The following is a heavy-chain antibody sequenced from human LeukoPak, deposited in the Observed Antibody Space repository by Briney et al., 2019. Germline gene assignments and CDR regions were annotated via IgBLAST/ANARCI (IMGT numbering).Heavy chain of an antibody. CDR1: GFTFSSYG. D-gene: IGHD3-10*01. J-gene: IGHJ6*02. V-gene: IGHV3-33*01. CDR3: ARVRGSGSYYPSGYYYYGMDV. CDR2: IWYDGSNK. Sequence: GGSLRLSCAASGFTFSSYGMHWVRQAPGKGLEWVAVIWYDGSNKYYADSVKGRFTISRDNSKNTLYLQMNSLRAEGTAVYYCARVRGSGSYYPSGYYYYGMDVWGQGTTVTVSS.